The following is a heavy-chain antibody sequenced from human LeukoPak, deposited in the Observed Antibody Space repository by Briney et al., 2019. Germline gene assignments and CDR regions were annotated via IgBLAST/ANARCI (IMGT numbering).Heavy chain of an antibody. J-gene: IGHJ4*02. CDR1: GGSISSYY. CDR2: IYASGGT. Sequence: PSETLSLTCTVSGGSISSYYWSWIRQPAGKGLEWIGRIYASGGTNYNPSLKSRLTISVDTSKNQFSLKLSSVTAADTAVYYCASYYDYVWGSLPVDYWGQGTLVTVSS. D-gene: IGHD3-16*01. CDR3: ASYYDYVWGSLPVDY. V-gene: IGHV4-4*07.